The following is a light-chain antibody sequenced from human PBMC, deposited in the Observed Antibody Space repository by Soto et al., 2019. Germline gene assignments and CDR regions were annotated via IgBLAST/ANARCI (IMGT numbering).Light chain of an antibody. CDR1: QDIIND. Sequence: DIQMTQSPSSLSASVGDTVTITCRASQDIINDLARYQQKPGKAPQRLIHAASSLQGGVPSRFSGSGSGTEFTLTICSLQPEDFATYYCLQHNTYPLTFGGGTKVDIK. V-gene: IGKV1-17*01. CDR2: AAS. J-gene: IGKJ4*01. CDR3: LQHNTYPLT.